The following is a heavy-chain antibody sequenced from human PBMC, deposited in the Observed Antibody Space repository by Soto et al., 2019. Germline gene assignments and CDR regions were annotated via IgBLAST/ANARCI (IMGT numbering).Heavy chain of an antibody. CDR1: GYNFTSYG. J-gene: IGHJ3*02. CDR3: ARYLPEALGAFAI. D-gene: IGHD2-2*01. V-gene: IGHV1-18*01. Sequence: VQLEQSGPELKKPGASVRVSCKASGYNFTSYGITWLRQAPGQGLEWMAWIDTHNGNTNHAYRLQARVTMTTDTSTTTAYMELRRLRSDDTAVYYSARYLPEALGAFAIWGQGPMVTVSS. CDR2: IDTHNGNT.